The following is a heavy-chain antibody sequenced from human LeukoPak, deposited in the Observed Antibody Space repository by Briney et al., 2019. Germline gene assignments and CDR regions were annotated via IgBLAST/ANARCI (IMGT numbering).Heavy chain of an antibody. V-gene: IGHV4-59*01. CDR1: GGSISTYY. Sequence: SETLSLTCTVSGGSISTYYWSWIRQPPGKGLEWIGYIYYSGSTNYNPSLKSRVTISVDTSKNQFSLKLSSVTAADTAVYYCAASERLYYYDSSGYYFGYWGQGTLVTVSS. D-gene: IGHD3-22*01. CDR3: AASERLYYYDSSGYYFGY. J-gene: IGHJ4*02. CDR2: IYYSGST.